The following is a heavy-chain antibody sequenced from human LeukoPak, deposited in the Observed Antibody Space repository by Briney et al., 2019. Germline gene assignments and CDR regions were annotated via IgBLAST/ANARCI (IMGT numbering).Heavy chain of an antibody. Sequence: SETLSLTCSVSGDSITTNYWTWIRQPPAPRMGLQWLGYISASGSTNYNPFLGSRVTISLDTSKNQVSLRLISVTATDTAVYYCARHRRDSIGNYSFDSWGQGTLVTVSS. J-gene: IGHJ4*02. CDR1: GDSITTNY. CDR3: ARHRRDSIGNYSFDS. CDR2: ISASGST. V-gene: IGHV4-4*09. D-gene: IGHD3-22*01.